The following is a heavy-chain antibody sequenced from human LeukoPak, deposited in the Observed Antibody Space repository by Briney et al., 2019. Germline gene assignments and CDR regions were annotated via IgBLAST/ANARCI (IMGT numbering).Heavy chain of an antibody. Sequence: PGGSLRLSCAASGFTFSDYYMSWVRQAPGKGLEWVSAISGSGGSTYYADSVKGRFTISRDNSKNTLYLQMNSLRAEDTAVYYCAKGPTELYDFWSGYPFDYWGQGTLVTVSS. V-gene: IGHV3-23*01. J-gene: IGHJ4*02. CDR1: GFTFSDYY. CDR2: ISGSGGST. D-gene: IGHD3-3*01. CDR3: AKGPTELYDFWSGYPFDY.